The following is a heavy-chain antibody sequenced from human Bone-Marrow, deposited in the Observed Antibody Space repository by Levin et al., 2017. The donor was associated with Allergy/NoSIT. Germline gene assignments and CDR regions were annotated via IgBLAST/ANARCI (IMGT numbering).Heavy chain of an antibody. CDR2: ISPSGTTI. J-gene: IGHJ4*02. V-gene: IGHV3-48*03. Sequence: GGSLRLSCAASGFTFSSYEMNWVRQVPGKGLEWVSYISPSGTTIYYADSVKGRFTISRDNAKNSLYLQMNSLRGEDTAVYYCARGAPYDRSGYRFGYWGQGTLVTVSS. CDR1: GFTFSSYE. D-gene: IGHD3-22*01. CDR3: ARGAPYDRSGYRFGY.